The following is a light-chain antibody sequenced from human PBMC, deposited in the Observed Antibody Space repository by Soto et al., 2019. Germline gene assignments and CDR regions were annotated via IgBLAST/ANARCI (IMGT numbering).Light chain of an antibody. CDR3: QHYDASPWT. CDR1: QSISSNY. CDR2: GAF. Sequence: EIVLTQSPGTLSLSPGERATLSCRASQSISSNYVAWYQQKPGQAPRLLIYGAFARAAGIPGRFSGSASGTDFTFTISRLETEDFAVYFCQHYDASPWTFGQGTKVELK. J-gene: IGKJ1*01. V-gene: IGKV3-20*01.